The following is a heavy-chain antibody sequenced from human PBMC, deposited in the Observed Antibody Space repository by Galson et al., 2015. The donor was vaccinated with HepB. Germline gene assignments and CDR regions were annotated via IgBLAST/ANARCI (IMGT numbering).Heavy chain of an antibody. CDR2: MSGDGSLI. Sequence: SLRLSCAASGFTFSLYAIHWVRQAPGKGLEYISAMSGDGSLIYYAESVNDRFTISRDNSMNTVYLQMTSLRTEDTAVYHCVKDPRISYFDYWGQGTLVTVSS. V-gene: IGHV3-64D*06. J-gene: IGHJ4*02. CDR1: GFTFSLYA. CDR3: VKDPRISYFDY.